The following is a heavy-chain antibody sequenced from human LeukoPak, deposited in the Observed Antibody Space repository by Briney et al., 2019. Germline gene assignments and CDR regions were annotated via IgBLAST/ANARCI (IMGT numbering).Heavy chain of an antibody. Sequence: SVKVSCKASGGTFSSYAISWVRQAPGQGLEWMGGIIPIFGTANYAQKFQGRVTITTDESTSTAYMELSSLRSEDTAVYYCASTTVTTNYFDYWGQGTLVTVSS. D-gene: IGHD4-17*01. CDR3: ASTTVTTNYFDY. CDR1: GGTFSSYA. J-gene: IGHJ4*02. CDR2: IIPIFGTA. V-gene: IGHV1-69*05.